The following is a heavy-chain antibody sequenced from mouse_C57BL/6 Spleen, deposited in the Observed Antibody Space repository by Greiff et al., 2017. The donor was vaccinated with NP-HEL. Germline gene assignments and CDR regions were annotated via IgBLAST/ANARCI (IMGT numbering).Heavy chain of an antibody. CDR1: GYSITSGYY. J-gene: IGHJ4*01. CDR2: ISYDGSN. Sequence: DVKLQESGPGLVKPSQSLSLTCSVTGYSITSGYYWNWIRQFPGNKLEWMGYISYDGSNNYNPSLKNRISITRDTSKNQFFLKLNSVTTEDTATYYCAREERRAMDYWGQGTSVTVSS. V-gene: IGHV3-6*01. CDR3: AREERRAMDY.